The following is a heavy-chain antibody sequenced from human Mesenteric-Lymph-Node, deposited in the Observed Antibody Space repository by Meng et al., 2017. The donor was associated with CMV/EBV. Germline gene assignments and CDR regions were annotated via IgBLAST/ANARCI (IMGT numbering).Heavy chain of an antibody. D-gene: IGHD2-2*01. CDR3: ARDRASAKIVVVPAGNAYYYYGMDV. Sequence: GESLKISCAASGFTFDDYGMSWVRQAPGKGLEWVSGINWNGGSTGYADSVKGRFTISRDHAKNSLYLQMNSLRAEDTALYYCARDRASAKIVVVPAGNAYYYYGMDVWGQGTTVTVSS. J-gene: IGHJ6*02. V-gene: IGHV3-20*04. CDR2: INWNGGST. CDR1: GFTFDDYG.